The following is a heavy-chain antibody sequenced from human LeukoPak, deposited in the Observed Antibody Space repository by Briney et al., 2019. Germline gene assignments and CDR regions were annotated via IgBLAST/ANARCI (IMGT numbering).Heavy chain of an antibody. CDR1: GGSISSYY. CDR2: IYYSGST. CDR3: ARVEYDILTGYSFDY. V-gene: IGHV4-59*01. J-gene: IGHJ4*02. Sequence: SETLSLTCTVSGGSISSYYWSWLRQPPGKGLEWIGYIYYSGSTNYNPSLKSRVTISVDTSKNQFSLKLSSVTAADTAVYYCARVEYDILTGYSFDYWGQGTLVTVSS. D-gene: IGHD3-9*01.